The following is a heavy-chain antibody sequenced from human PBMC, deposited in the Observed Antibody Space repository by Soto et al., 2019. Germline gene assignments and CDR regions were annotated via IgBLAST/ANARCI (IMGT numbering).Heavy chain of an antibody. D-gene: IGHD3-22*01. J-gene: IGHJ1*01. V-gene: IGHV4-30-4*01. Sequence: SETLSLTCTVSGGSISSGDYYWSWIRQPPGKGLEWIGYIYYSGSTYYNPSLKSRVTISVDTSKNQFSLKLSSVTAADTAVYYCAYSYYDSSGYYYFQHWGQGTLVTVSS. CDR3: AYSYYDSSGYYYFQH. CDR2: IYYSGST. CDR1: GGSISSGDYY.